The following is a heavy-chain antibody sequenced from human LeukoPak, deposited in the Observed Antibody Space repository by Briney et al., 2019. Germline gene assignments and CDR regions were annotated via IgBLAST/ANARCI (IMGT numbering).Heavy chain of an antibody. Sequence: GGSLRLSCAASGFTFSSYSMNWVRQAPGKGLEWVPAISGSGGSTYYADSVKGRFTISRDNSKNTLYLQMNSLRAEDTAVYYCARRAGAYSHPYDYWGQGTLVTVSS. D-gene: IGHD4/OR15-4a*01. J-gene: IGHJ4*02. V-gene: IGHV3-23*01. CDR3: ARRAGAYSHPYDY. CDR1: GFTFSSYS. CDR2: ISGSGGST.